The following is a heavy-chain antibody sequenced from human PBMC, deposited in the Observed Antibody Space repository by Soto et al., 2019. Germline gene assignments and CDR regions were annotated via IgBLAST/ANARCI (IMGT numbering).Heavy chain of an antibody. CDR1: GFTFSNYA. CDR3: AKERLEEVGTFFEF. J-gene: IGHJ4*01. V-gene: IGHV3-23*01. D-gene: IGHD6-13*01. CDR2: ISGSGRDT. Sequence: GGSLSRSCAASGFTFSNYAMSWVRQARGKGLEWVSGISGSGRDTYYADSVKGRLTISRDNAKNTLFLQMNSLSAEDAASYYCAKERLEEVGTFFEFWGHGILVTVSS.